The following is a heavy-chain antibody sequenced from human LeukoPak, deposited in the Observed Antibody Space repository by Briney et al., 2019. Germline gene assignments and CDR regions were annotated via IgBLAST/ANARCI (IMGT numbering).Heavy chain of an antibody. Sequence: PSETLSLTCTVSGGSISSSSYYWGWIRQPPGKGLEWIGSIYYSGSTYLNPSLKSRVTISVDTSKNQFSLKLSSVTAADTAVYYCARGGYGDYANVFDIWGQGTMVTVSS. V-gene: IGHV4-39*01. D-gene: IGHD4-17*01. CDR2: IYYSGST. J-gene: IGHJ3*02. CDR1: GGSISSSSYY. CDR3: ARGGYGDYANVFDI.